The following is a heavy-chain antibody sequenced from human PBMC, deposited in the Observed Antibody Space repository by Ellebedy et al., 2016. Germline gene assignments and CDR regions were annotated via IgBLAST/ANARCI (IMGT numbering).Heavy chain of an antibody. CDR2: IYPGDSDT. V-gene: IGHV5-51*01. J-gene: IGHJ2*01. Sequence: GESLKISCKGSGYSFTSYWIGWVRQMPGKGLEWMGIIYPGDSDTRYSPSFQGQVTISADKSISTAYLQWSSLKASDTAMYYCARRSSIAARQRYRYFDLWGRGTLVTVSS. CDR1: GYSFTSYW. D-gene: IGHD6-6*01. CDR3: ARRSSIAARQRYRYFDL.